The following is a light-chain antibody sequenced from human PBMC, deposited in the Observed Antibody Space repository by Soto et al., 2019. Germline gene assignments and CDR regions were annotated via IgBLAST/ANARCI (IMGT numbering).Light chain of an antibody. CDR3: QQYATSSL. Sequence: EILLTQSPGTLSLSPGERATLSCRASQGLSSRNLAWYQQKPGQAPRLLIYGASSRATGIPDRFSGSGSGTDFTLTISRLEPEDFAVYYCQQYATSSLFGQGTRLEIK. J-gene: IGKJ5*01. V-gene: IGKV3-20*01. CDR1: QGLSSRN. CDR2: GAS.